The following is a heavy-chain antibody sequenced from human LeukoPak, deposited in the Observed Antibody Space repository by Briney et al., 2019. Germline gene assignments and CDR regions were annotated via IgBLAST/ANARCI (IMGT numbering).Heavy chain of an antibody. CDR1: GGSISSHY. CDR2: IYYSGST. CDR3: ARAFSRYSPFSG. J-gene: IGHJ4*02. V-gene: IGHV4-59*11. D-gene: IGHD1-1*01. Sequence: PSETLSLTCTVSGGSISSHYWSWIRQPPGKGLEWIGYIYYSGSTNYNPSLKSRVTISVDTSKNQFSLELSSVTAADTAVYYCARAFSRYSPFSGWGQGTLVTVSS.